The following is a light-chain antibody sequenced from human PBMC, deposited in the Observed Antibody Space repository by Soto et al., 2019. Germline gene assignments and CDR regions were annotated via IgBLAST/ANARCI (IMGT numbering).Light chain of an antibody. Sequence: QSALTQPASVSGSPGQSITISCAGTSSDIGGSNYVSWYQQHPGKAPKLMIYGVSNRPSGVSNRFSGSKSGNTASLTISGLQAEDEADYFCYSSQSSSRTFYGFGNGTKVTVL. J-gene: IGLJ1*01. CDR2: GVS. CDR1: SSDIGGSNY. V-gene: IGLV2-14*03. CDR3: YSSQSSSRTFYG.